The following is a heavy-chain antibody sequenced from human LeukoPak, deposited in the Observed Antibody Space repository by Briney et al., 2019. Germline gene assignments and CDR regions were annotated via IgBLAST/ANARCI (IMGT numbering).Heavy chain of an antibody. CDR1: GYTFTNYA. CDR2: INTNTGNP. V-gene: IGHV7-4-1*02. CDR3: AREVTGSSTSYYFDY. J-gene: IGHJ4*02. D-gene: IGHD2-2*01. Sequence: GASVKVSCKASGYTFTNYAMNWARQAPGQGLEWMGWINTNTGNPTYAQGFTGRFVFSLDTSVSTAYLQISSLKAEDTALYYCAREVTGSSTSYYFDYWGQGTLVTVSS.